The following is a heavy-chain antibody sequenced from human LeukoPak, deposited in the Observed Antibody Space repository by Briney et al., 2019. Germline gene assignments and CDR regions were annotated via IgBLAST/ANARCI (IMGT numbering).Heavy chain of an antibody. Sequence: SQTLSLTCAISGDSVSSNSAAWNWIRQSPSRGLEWLGRTYYRSKWYNDYAVSVKSRITINPDTSKNQFSLKLSSVTAADTAVYYCARDTAMANSFDYWGQGTLVTVSS. J-gene: IGHJ4*02. CDR1: GDSVSSNSAA. CDR2: TYYRSKWYN. V-gene: IGHV6-1*01. D-gene: IGHD5-18*01. CDR3: ARDTAMANSFDY.